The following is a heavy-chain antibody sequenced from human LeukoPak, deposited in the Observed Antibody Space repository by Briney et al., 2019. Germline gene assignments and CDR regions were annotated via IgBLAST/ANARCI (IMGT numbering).Heavy chain of an antibody. CDR1: GGSISGDY. CDR3: ARDRPGGSSLDY. D-gene: IGHD6-13*01. J-gene: IGHJ4*02. V-gene: IGHV4-59*01. Sequence: PSETLSLTCTVSGGSISGDYWSWIRQSPWKGLEWIAYIHSSGSTSYNPSLKSRVTISVDTSKNEFSLKLTSVNAADTAVYYCARDRPGGSSLDYWGQGILVTVSS. CDR2: IHSSGST.